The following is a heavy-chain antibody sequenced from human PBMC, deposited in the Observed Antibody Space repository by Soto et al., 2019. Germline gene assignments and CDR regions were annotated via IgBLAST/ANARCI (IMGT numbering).Heavy chain of an antibody. Sequence: DVQLVESGGGLVQPGGSLRLSCEASGFMFTTYWMTWVRQAPGKGLEWLANIKPDGSETHYLDSVKGRFAILRDNAKNSIYLQMSSLRAEDTAVYYCARLTGDYFDNWGQGTLVTVSS. D-gene: IGHD3-9*01. CDR3: ARLTGDYFDN. V-gene: IGHV3-7*01. J-gene: IGHJ4*02. CDR1: GFMFTTYW. CDR2: IKPDGSET.